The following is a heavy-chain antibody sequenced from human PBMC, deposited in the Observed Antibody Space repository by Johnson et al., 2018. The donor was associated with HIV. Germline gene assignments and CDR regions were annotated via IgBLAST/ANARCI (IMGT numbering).Heavy chain of an antibody. CDR1: GFTFSSYW. CDR2: IKQDGSEK. Sequence: VQLVESGGGLVQPGGSLRLSCAASGFTFSSYWMSWVRQAPGKGLEWVANIKQDGSEKYYVDSVKGRLTISRDNAKNSLYLQMNSLRAEDTAVYYCARDMSDAVWGDAFDIWGQGTMVTVSP. D-gene: IGHD3-16*01. CDR3: ARDMSDAVWGDAFDI. J-gene: IGHJ3*02. V-gene: IGHV3-7*01.